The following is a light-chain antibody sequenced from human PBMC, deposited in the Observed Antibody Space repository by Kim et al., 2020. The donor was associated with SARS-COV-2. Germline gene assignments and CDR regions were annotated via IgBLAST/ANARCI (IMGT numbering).Light chain of an antibody. CDR1: SLRSYY. V-gene: IGLV3-19*01. CDR2: GKN. Sequence: ALGQTVRITCQGDSLRSYYASWYQQKPGQAPVLVIYGKNNRPSGIPDRFSGSSSGNTASLTITGAQAEDEADYYCNSRDSSGNHVEFGGGTQLTVL. J-gene: IGLJ2*01. CDR3: NSRDSSGNHVE.